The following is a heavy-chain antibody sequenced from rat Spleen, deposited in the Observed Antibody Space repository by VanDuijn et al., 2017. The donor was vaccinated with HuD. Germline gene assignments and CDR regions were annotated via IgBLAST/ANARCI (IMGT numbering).Heavy chain of an antibody. J-gene: IGHJ2*01. V-gene: IGHV5-27*01. CDR1: GFTFSNYY. CDR2: ISTGGGNT. D-gene: IGHD1-1*01. Sequence: EVQLVESGGGLVQPGRSLKLSCAASGFTFSNYYMAWVRQAPTKGLEWVAYISTGGGNTYYRDSVKGRFTISRDNAKSTLYLQMDSLRSEDTATYYCATGSSYYYSGDVDFDYWGQGVMVTVSS. CDR3: ATGSSYYYSGDVDFDY.